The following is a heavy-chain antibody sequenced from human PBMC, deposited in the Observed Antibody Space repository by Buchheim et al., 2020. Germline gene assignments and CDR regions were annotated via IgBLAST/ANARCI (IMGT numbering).Heavy chain of an antibody. Sequence: QVQLQESGPGLVKPSETLSLTCTVSGGSISTYYWSWIRQPPGKGLEWIGYNYYSGSTNYNPSLKSRVTISVDTSKNQFSLRLRSVTAADTAVYYCSREGTWSEIDYWGQGTL. J-gene: IGHJ4*02. CDR3: SREGTWSEIDY. D-gene: IGHD6-13*01. CDR2: NYYSGST. CDR1: GGSISTYY. V-gene: IGHV4-59*01.